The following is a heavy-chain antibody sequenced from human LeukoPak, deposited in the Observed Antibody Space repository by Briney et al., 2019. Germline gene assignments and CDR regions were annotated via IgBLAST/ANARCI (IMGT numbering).Heavy chain of an antibody. D-gene: IGHD3-22*01. CDR2: IYYSGST. Sequence: PSETLSLTCTVSGGSISSYYWSWIRQPPGKGLEWIGYIYYSGSTNYNPSLKSRVTISVDTSKNQFSLKLSSVTAADTAVYYCARDLRRLGYNWXDPWGQGTLXTVSX. CDR3: ARDLRRLGYNWXDP. CDR1: GGSISSYY. J-gene: IGHJ5*02. V-gene: IGHV4-59*01.